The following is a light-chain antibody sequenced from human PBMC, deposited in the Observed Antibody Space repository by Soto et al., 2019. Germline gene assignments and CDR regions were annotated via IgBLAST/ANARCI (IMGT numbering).Light chain of an antibody. Sequence: EIVLTQSPGTLSLSPGERATLSCRASQSVSSSYLAWYQQKPGQAPRLLIYGASSRATGIPDRFSGSGSGTDFPLTISRLEPEDFAVFYCPHFGGPPFPFGQGTRPEIK. J-gene: IGKJ5*01. CDR2: GAS. CDR1: QSVSSSY. CDR3: PHFGGPPFP. V-gene: IGKV3-20*01.